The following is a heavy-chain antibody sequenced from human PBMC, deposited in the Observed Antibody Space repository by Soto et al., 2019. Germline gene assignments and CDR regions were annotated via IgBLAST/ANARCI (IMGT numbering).Heavy chain of an antibody. CDR3: ARNYDYCSSTSCYGDYYYAMDV. Sequence: QVQLVQSGAEVKKPGSSVKVSCKASGGTFSSYAISWVRQAPGQGLEWMGGIIPIFGTANYAQKFQGRVTITADESTSTAYMELSSLRSEDTAVYYRARNYDYCSSTSCYGDYYYAMDVWGQGTTVTVSS. V-gene: IGHV1-69*01. CDR2: IIPIFGTA. D-gene: IGHD2-2*01. CDR1: GGTFSSYA. J-gene: IGHJ6*02.